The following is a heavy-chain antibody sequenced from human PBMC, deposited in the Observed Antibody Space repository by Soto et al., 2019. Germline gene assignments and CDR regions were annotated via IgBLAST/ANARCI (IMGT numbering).Heavy chain of an antibody. CDR1: GFTVSNNY. Sequence: EVQLVESGGGLVQPGGSLRLSCAASGFTVSNNYMSWVRQAPGKGLEWVSVIYGGGTTYYADSVKDRFTISRDNSKNTGYLQMTRLRAEDTAVYYCARGHYGSPPGYFDCWGQGTLVTVSS. J-gene: IGHJ4*02. V-gene: IGHV3-66*01. CDR3: ARGHYGSPPGYFDC. D-gene: IGHD3-10*01. CDR2: IYGGGTT.